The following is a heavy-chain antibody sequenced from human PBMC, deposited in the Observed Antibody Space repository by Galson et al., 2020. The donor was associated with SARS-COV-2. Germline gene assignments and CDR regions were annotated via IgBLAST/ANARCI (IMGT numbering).Heavy chain of an antibody. V-gene: IGHV4-39*07. Sequence: PSETLSLTCTVSGGSIYSNTYYWGWIRQPPGKGLEWIGSIYYSGTTYYNPSLKSRVTISIDTSKNQFSLKVSSVTAADTAVFFCATYHGSGSYPLYAVDVWGQGTTVTVSS. CDR3: ATYHGSGSYPLYAVDV. J-gene: IGHJ6*02. CDR2: IYYSGTT. D-gene: IGHD3-10*01. CDR1: GGSIYSNTYY.